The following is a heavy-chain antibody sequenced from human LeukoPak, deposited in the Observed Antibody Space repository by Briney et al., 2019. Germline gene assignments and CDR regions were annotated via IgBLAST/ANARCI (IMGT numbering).Heavy chain of an antibody. CDR3: ARTLYYYDSSGSYPDY. CDR2: ISSSSSYI. Sequence: PGGSLRLSCAASGFTLSSYSMNWVRQAPGKGLEWVSSISSSSSYIYYADSVKGRFTISRDNAKNSLYLQMNSLRAEDTAVYYCARTLYYYDSSGSYPDYWGQGTLVTVSS. CDR1: GFTLSSYS. J-gene: IGHJ4*02. D-gene: IGHD3-22*01. V-gene: IGHV3-21*01.